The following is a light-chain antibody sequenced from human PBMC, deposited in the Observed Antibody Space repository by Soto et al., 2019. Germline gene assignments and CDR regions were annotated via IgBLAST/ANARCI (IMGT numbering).Light chain of an antibody. CDR1: QSISSY. J-gene: IGKJ2*01. CDR3: QQCYSTPYT. CDR2: GAS. Sequence: DIQMTQSPASLSASIGERVTITCRASQSISSYLNWYLQKPGQAPKLLIYGASSLQLGIPSRFSGSGSGTDFTLTISSLQPEDFATFYCQQCYSTPYTFGQGTKLEIK. V-gene: IGKV1-39*01.